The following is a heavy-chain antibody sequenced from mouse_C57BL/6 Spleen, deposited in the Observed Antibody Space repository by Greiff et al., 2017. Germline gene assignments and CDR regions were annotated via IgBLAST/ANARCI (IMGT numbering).Heavy chain of an antibody. D-gene: IGHD2-4*01. Sequence: EVQLQQSGPELVKPGASVKISCKASGYSFTDYNMNWVKQSNGKSLEWIGVITPNYGTTSYNQKFKSKATLTVAQSSSTYYMQLNSLTSEDSSVYYFARPYYDYGFDYGCQGTTLTVSS. V-gene: IGHV1-39*01. CDR1: GYSFTDYN. CDR2: ITPNYGTT. J-gene: IGHJ2*01. CDR3: ARPYYDYGFDY.